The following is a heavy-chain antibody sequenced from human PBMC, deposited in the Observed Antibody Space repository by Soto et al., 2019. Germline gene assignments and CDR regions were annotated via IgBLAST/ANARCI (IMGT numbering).Heavy chain of an antibody. V-gene: IGHV1-69*13. CDR2: IIPIFGTA. CDR3: ATDPNYYDSSGQIFDI. CDR1: GGTFSSYA. J-gene: IGHJ3*02. D-gene: IGHD3-22*01. Sequence: SVKVSCKASGGTFSSYAISWVRQAPGQGLEWMGGIIPIFGTANYAQKFQGRVTITADESTSTAYMELSSLRSEDTAVYYCATDPNYYDSSGQIFDIWGQGTMVTVSS.